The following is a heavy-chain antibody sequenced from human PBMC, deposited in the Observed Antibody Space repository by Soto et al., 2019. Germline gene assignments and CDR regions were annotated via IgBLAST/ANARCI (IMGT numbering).Heavy chain of an antibody. CDR1: GYTFTSYG. CDR2: ISAYNGNT. V-gene: IGHV1-18*01. J-gene: IGHJ6*02. Sequence: ASVKVSCKASGYTFTSYGISWVRQAPGQGLEWMGWISAYNGNTNYAQKLQGRVTMTTDTPTSTAYMELRSLRSDDTAVYYCARDPPRGDYYYYGMDVWGQGTTVTVSS. CDR3: ARDPPRGDYYYYGMDV.